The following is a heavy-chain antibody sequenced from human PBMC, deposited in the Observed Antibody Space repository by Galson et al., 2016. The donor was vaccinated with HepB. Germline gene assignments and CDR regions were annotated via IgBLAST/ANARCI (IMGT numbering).Heavy chain of an antibody. CDR1: GGSISSSDYH. CDR3: ARRFSTYMDV. CDR2: ISYGGST. V-gene: IGHV4-39*01. Sequence: SETLSLTCSVSGGSISSSDYHWAWIRQPPGKGLEWIGTISYGGSTYYNPSLQSRVTISVDRSKDQFSLRLSSVTAADTAVYFCARRFSTYMDVWGKGTTVTVSS. J-gene: IGHJ6*03.